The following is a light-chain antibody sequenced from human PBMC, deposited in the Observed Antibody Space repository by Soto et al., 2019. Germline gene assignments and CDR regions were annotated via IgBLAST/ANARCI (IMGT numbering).Light chain of an antibody. CDR3: LQHNSYPYT. J-gene: IGKJ2*01. Sequence: DIQMTQSPSAMSASVGDRVTITCRASRGITNYLAWFQQKPGKVPQRLIYAASSLQSGVPSRFSGSGSGTEFTLTISSLQPEDFATYYCLQHNSYPYTFGQGTKLEIK. V-gene: IGKV1-17*03. CDR2: AAS. CDR1: RGITNY.